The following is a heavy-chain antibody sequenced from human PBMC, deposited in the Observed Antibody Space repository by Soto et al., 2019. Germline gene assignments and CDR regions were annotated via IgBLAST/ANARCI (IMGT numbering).Heavy chain of an antibody. CDR1: GYSFTSYW. J-gene: IGHJ4*02. Sequence: PGASLKISCKGSGYSFTSYWIGWVRQMPGKGLEWMGIIYPGDSDTRYSPSFQGQVTISADKSISTAYLQWSSLKASDTAMYYCARTLRGYSGYDEPFDYWGQGTLVTVSS. CDR2: IYPGDSDT. D-gene: IGHD5-12*01. CDR3: ARTLRGYSGYDEPFDY. V-gene: IGHV5-51*01.